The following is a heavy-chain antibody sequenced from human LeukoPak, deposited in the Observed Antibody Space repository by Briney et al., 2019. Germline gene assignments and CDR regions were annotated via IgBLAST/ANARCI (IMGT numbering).Heavy chain of an antibody. CDR3: AKASAVRGYYYGMDV. D-gene: IGHD3-10*02. Sequence: GGSLRLSCAASGFTFSSYGMPWVRQAPGKGLEWVAVIWYDGSNKYYADSVKGRFTISRDNSKNTMYLQMNSLRVEDTAVYYCAKASAVRGYYYGMDVWGQGTTVTVSS. CDR2: IWYDGSNK. J-gene: IGHJ6*02. CDR1: GFTFSSYG. V-gene: IGHV3-33*06.